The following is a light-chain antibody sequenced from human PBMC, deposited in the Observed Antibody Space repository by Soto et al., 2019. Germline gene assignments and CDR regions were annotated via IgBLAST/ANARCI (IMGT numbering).Light chain of an antibody. J-gene: IGKJ1*01. CDR3: QQYNNWPPWT. Sequence: EIVMTQSPATLSVSHGERATRSCRASQSVSSNLAWYQQKPGQAPRLLIYGASTRATGIPARFGGSGSGTEFTLTISSLQSEDFAVYYCQQYNNWPPWTFGQGTKVDI. CDR2: GAS. V-gene: IGKV3-15*01. CDR1: QSVSSN.